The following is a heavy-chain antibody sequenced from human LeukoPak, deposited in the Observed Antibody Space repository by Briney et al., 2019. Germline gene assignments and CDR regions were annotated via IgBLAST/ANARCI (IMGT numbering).Heavy chain of an antibody. J-gene: IGHJ3*02. CDR1: GVSISSSNSY. V-gene: IGHV4-39*07. CDR2: IYYSGST. Sequence: SETLSLTCTVSGVSISSSNSYWGWIRQPPGKGLEWIGSIYYSGSTKYNPSLKSRVTISVDTSKNQFSLKLNSVTAADTAVYYCARDGYNFNAFDIWGQGTMVTVSS. CDR3: ARDGYNFNAFDI. D-gene: IGHD5-24*01.